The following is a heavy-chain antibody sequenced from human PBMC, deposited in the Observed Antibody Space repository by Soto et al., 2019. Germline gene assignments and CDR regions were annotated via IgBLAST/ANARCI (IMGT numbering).Heavy chain of an antibody. CDR2: IYKSATT. Sequence: PSGTLSLTCSVSGDSISTVDYFWAWVRQPPGQALEYIGYIYKSATTYYNPSFESRVAISLDTSKSQFSLNVTSLAAADTAVYFCAXGRYCLTGRCFPNWFDSWGQGTQVTVSS. CDR3: AXGRYCLTGRCFPNWFDS. V-gene: IGHV4-30-4*01. J-gene: IGHJ5*01. D-gene: IGHD2-15*01. CDR1: GDSISTVDYF.